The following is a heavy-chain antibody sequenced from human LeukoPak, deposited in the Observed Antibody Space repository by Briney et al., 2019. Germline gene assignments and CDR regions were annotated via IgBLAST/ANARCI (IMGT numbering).Heavy chain of an antibody. CDR1: GYSISSGYY. V-gene: IGHV4-38-2*02. CDR2: IYHSGST. Sequence: SETLSLTCTVSGYSISSGYYWGWIRQPPGKGLEWIGSIYHSGSTNYNPSLKSRVTISVDTSKNQFSLKLSSVTAADMAVYYCARGGPHVTTVTKNWFDPWGQGTLVTVSS. J-gene: IGHJ5*02. CDR3: ARGGPHVTTVTKNWFDP. D-gene: IGHD4-17*01.